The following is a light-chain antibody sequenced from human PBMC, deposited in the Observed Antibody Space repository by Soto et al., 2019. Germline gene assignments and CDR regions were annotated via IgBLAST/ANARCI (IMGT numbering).Light chain of an antibody. Sequence: QSVLTQPPSSSASPGESARLTCTLPSDINVGNYFIYWYQQKPGRPPRFLLYHNSDSQKGQASGVPSRFSASKDGSANTGILLISGVQSEDEADYRCMIWPSFADVIFGGGTKLTVL. J-gene: IGLJ2*01. CDR2: HNSDSQK. CDR1: SDINVGNYF. CDR3: MIWPSFADVI. V-gene: IGLV5-37*01.